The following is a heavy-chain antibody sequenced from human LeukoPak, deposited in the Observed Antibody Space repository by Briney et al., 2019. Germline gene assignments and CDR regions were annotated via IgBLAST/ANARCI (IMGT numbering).Heavy chain of an antibody. CDR2: ISGSAGDT. Sequence: GGSLRLSCAASGFTFSTYSMSWVRQGPGKGLEWVSGISGSAGDTFYADSVKGRFTISRDNSKNTLYLQMNSLRVEDTAVYHCVGCSGGTCTGNWLDPWGQGTLVTVSS. CDR1: GFTFSTYS. D-gene: IGHD2-15*01. V-gene: IGHV3-23*01. J-gene: IGHJ5*02. CDR3: VGCSGGTCTGNWLDP.